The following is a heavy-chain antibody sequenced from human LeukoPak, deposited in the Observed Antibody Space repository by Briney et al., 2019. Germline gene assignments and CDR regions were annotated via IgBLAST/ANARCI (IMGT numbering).Heavy chain of an antibody. CDR3: ARDAVLRYFDWLQNWFDP. CDR1: GYTFTSYY. D-gene: IGHD3-9*01. Sequence: GASVKVSCKASGYTFTSYYMHWMRQAPGRGPEWMGIINPRGGSTDYAQKFQGRVTMTRDTSISTAYMELSRLRSDDTAVYYCARDAVLRYFDWLQNWFDPWGQGTLVTVSS. CDR2: INPRGGST. V-gene: IGHV1-46*01. J-gene: IGHJ5*02.